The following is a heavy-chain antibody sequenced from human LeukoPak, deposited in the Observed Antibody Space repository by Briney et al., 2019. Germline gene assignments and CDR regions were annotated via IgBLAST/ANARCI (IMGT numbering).Heavy chain of an antibody. CDR1: GYTFTSYY. Sequence: ASVKVSCKASGYTFTSYYMHWVRQAPGQGLEWMGIINPSGGSTSYAQKFQGRVTMTRDTSTSTVYMELSSLRSEDTAVYYCARRGYCGSTSCYVLDYWGQGTLVTVSS. V-gene: IGHV1-46*01. CDR2: INPSGGST. D-gene: IGHD2-2*01. CDR3: ARRGYCGSTSCYVLDY. J-gene: IGHJ4*02.